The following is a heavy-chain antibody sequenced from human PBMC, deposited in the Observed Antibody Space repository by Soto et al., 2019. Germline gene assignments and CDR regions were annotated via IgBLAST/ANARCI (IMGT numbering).Heavy chain of an antibody. D-gene: IGHD2-15*01. J-gene: IGHJ6*02. CDR1: GFTFSGSA. CDR3: TRPRYCSGGSCLLGMDV. CDR2: IRSKANSYAT. Sequence: GGSLRLSCAASGFTFSGSAMHWLRQASGKGLEWVGRIRSKANSYATAYAASVKGRFTISRDDSKNTAYLQMNSLKTEDTAVYYCTRPRYCSGGSCLLGMDVWGQGTTVTVSS. V-gene: IGHV3-73*01.